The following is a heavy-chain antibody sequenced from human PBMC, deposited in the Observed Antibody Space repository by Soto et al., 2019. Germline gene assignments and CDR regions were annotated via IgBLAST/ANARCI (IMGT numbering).Heavy chain of an antibody. CDR1: GGYISSSNW. D-gene: IGHD3-3*01. CDR3: ARHTIFGVVIGLS. J-gene: IGHJ4*02. Sequence: SETLSLTCAVSGGYISSSNWWSWVRQPPGEGLEWIGEIYHSGSTNYNPSLKSRVTISVDKSKNQFSLKLSSVTAADTAVYYCARHTIFGVVIGLSWGQGTLVTVSS. CDR2: IYHSGST. V-gene: IGHV4-4*02.